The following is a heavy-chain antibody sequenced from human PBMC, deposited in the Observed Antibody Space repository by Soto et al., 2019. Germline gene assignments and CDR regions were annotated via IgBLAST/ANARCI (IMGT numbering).Heavy chain of an antibody. J-gene: IGHJ4*02. CDR1: GGSFSGYY. V-gene: IGHV4-34*01. CDR2: INHSGST. CDR3: ARGHGGSGSYIWAYYFDY. D-gene: IGHD3-10*01. Sequence: ETLSLTCAVYGGSFSGYYWSWIRQPPGKGLEWIGEINHSGSTNYNPSLKSRVTISVDTSKNQFSLKLSSVTAADTAVYYCARGHGGSGSYIWAYYFDYWGQGTLVTVSS.